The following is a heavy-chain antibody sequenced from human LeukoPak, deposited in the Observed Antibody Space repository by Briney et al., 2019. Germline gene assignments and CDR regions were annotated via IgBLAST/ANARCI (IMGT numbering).Heavy chain of an antibody. CDR3: ARGSSTSCFDY. CDR1: GYTFTSCD. CDR2: MNPNSGNT. Sequence: SGSVKVSCKASGYTFTSCDINWVRQATGQGLEWMGWMNPNSGNTGYAQKFQGRVTMTRNTSISTAYMELSSLRSEDTAVYYCARGSSTSCFDYWGQGTLVTVSS. D-gene: IGHD2-2*01. J-gene: IGHJ4*02. V-gene: IGHV1-8*01.